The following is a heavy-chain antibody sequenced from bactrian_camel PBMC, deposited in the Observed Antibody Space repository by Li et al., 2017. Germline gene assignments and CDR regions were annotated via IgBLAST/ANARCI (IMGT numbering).Heavy chain of an antibody. CDR2: IGARGYGK. D-gene: IGHD2*01. Sequence: HVQLVESGGGSVQSGGSLRLSCTAPGLTANQCAVSWYRQAAGKGLEWVSCIGARGYGKYYADSVKGRFTVSRDNPKNTLYLRLNSLKTEDSAMYYCSKAVSGCGDSDQSIASADRGQGTQVTVS. J-gene: IGHJ4*01. CDR1: GLTANQCA. V-gene: IGHV3S1*01.